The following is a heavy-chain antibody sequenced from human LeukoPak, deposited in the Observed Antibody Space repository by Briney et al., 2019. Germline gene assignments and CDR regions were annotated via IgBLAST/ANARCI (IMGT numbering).Heavy chain of an antibody. CDR2: IYTSGST. Sequence: PSETLSLTCTVSGGSISSGSYYWSWIRQPAGKGLEWIGRIYTSGSTNYNPSLKSRVTISVDTSKNQFSLKLSSVTAADTAVYYCASTLWFGELSAQVDYWGQGTLVTVSS. J-gene: IGHJ4*02. D-gene: IGHD3-10*01. V-gene: IGHV4-61*02. CDR1: GGSISSGSYY. CDR3: ASTLWFGELSAQVDY.